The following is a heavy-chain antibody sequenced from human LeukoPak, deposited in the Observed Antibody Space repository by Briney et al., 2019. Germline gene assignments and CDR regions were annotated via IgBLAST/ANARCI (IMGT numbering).Heavy chain of an antibody. CDR3: ARESPSDLGGSNDFDS. J-gene: IGHJ4*02. CDR1: GYSISGGYY. CDR2: IYHTGRA. V-gene: IGHV4-38-2*02. Sequence: SETLSLTCTVSGYSISGGYYWGWIRQPPGKGLEWIGSIYHTGRAYYNPSLKSRVTISVDTSKNQFSLKLSSVTAADTVVYYCARESPSDLGGSNDFDSWGQGTLVTVSS. D-gene: IGHD3-16*01.